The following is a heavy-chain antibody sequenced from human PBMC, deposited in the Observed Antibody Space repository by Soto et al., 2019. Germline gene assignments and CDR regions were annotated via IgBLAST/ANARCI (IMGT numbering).Heavy chain of an antibody. CDR2: IYYSGST. J-gene: IGHJ6*02. Sequence: PSETLSLTCTVSGCSISSYYWSLIRQPPGKGLEWIGYIYYSGSTNYNPSLKSRVTISVDTSKNQFSLKLSSVTAADTAVYYCASSKGIVLVPAAMVHYGMDVWGQGTTVTVSS. D-gene: IGHD2-2*01. CDR3: ASSKGIVLVPAAMVHYGMDV. CDR1: GCSISSYY. V-gene: IGHV4-59*01.